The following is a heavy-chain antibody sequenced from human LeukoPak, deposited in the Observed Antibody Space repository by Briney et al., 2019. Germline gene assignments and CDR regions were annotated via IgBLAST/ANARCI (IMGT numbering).Heavy chain of an antibody. CDR1: GFTFSSYA. V-gene: IGHV3-9*01. Sequence: QSGGSLRLSCAASGFTFSSYAMSWVRQAPGKGLEWVSGISWNSGSIGYADSVKGRFTISRDNAKNSLYLQMNSLRAEDTALYYCAKAVDSSGWYGEPPSDYWGQGTLVTVSS. CDR2: ISWNSGSI. J-gene: IGHJ4*02. CDR3: AKAVDSSGWYGEPPSDY. D-gene: IGHD6-19*01.